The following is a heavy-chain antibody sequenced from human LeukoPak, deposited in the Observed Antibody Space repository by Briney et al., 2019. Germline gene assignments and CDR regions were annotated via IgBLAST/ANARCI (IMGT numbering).Heavy chain of an antibody. J-gene: IGHJ5*01. Sequence: KSGGSLRLSCVVSGFTFSNAWMNWVRQAPGKGLEWVGRIKSKAVGGTVDYAAPVKGRFTISRDDSENTVYLLMNNLKTEDTAVYFPVVCATETWFDPWGQGSLVIVSS. CDR3: VVCATETWFDP. CDR1: GFTFSNAW. CDR2: IKSKAVGGTV. D-gene: IGHD2-15*01. V-gene: IGHV3-15*01.